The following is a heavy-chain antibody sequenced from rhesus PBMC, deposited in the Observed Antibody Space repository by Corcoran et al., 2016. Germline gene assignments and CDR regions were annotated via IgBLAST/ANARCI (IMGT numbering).Heavy chain of an antibody. CDR2: IYENSAST. J-gene: IGHJ5-1*01. CDR1: GGSISGFYY. D-gene: IGHD5-24*01. V-gene: IGHV4-73*01. Sequence: QVKLQQWGEGLVKPSETLSLTCAVYGGSISGFYYWSWLRQPAGKGLAWIGNIYENSASTTSQHPPNTRVPISKYTSKNQFSLKLSSVTAAAAAVYYCARRYSGYNSAYWYFDIWGPGVLVTVSS. CDR3: ARRYSGYNSAYWYFDI.